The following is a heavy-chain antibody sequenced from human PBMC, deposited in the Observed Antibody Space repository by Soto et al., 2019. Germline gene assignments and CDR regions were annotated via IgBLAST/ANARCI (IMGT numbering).Heavy chain of an antibody. CDR2: ISDGGTVL. V-gene: IGHV3-21*01. D-gene: IGHD2-2*01. J-gene: IGHJ4*02. CDR1: GFTFSSYS. Sequence: GGSLRLSCAASGFTFSSYSMSWVRQAPGKGPEWVAAISDGGTVLKYADSVKGRFTISRDNAKNSLYLQMDSLRAEDTALYYCASSSSYYYFYWGRGTLVTVSS. CDR3: ASSSSYYYFY.